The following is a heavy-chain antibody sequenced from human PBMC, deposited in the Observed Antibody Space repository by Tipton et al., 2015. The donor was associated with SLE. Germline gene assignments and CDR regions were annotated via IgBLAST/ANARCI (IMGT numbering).Heavy chain of an antibody. CDR2: INQDASET. CDR1: GFTFSSYS. CDR3: ARDMGDAFDI. V-gene: IGHV3-7*03. D-gene: IGHD3-16*01. Sequence: GSLRLSCAASGFTFSSYSMTWVRQAPGKGLEWVANINQDASETYYVDSVKGRFTVSRDNAKNSLYLQMNSLRAEDTAVYYCARDMGDAFDIWGQGTMVTVSS. J-gene: IGHJ3*02.